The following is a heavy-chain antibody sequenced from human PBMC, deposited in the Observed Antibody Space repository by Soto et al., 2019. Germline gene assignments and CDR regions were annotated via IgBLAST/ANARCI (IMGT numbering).Heavy chain of an antibody. D-gene: IGHD6-19*01. CDR2: IGNAGDT. CDR3: ARSSSGGWFNY. CDR1: GFTFSSYD. Sequence: PGGSLRLSCAASGFTFSSYDMHWVRQVTGKGLEWVSGIGNAGDTYYPGSVKGRFTISRDNAKNFLYLQLNSLRAGDTAVYYCARSSSGGWFNYWGQGTLVTVSS. J-gene: IGHJ4*02. V-gene: IGHV3-13*01.